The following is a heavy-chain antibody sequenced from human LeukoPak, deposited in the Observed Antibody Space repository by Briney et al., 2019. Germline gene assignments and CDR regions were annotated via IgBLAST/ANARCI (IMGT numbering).Heavy chain of an antibody. CDR1: GFTSSRYS. V-gene: IGHV3-48*01. Sequence: PGGSLRLSCAASGFTSSRYSMNWVRQAPGKGLEWLSYISGSSNNIYYADSVKGRFTVSRDNAKNSLYLQMDSLRADDAAVFYCARGGTGDGNYFDNWGQGTLVTVSS. CDR2: ISGSSNNI. D-gene: IGHD7-27*01. J-gene: IGHJ4*02. CDR3: ARGGTGDGNYFDN.